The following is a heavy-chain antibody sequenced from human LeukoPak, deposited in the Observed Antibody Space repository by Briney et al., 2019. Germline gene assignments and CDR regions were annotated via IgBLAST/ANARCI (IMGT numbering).Heavy chain of an antibody. CDR1: GFTFSDYY. D-gene: IGHD3-9*01. CDR3: ARDLAAVLRYFDWLPRGFDY. CDR2: ISSSGSTI. J-gene: IGHJ4*02. V-gene: IGHV3-11*04. Sequence: SGGSLRLSCAASGFTFSDYYMSWIRQAPGKGLEWVSYISSSGSTIYYADSVKGRFTISRDNAKNSLYLQMNSLRAEDTAVYYCARDLAAVLRYFDWLPRGFDYWGQGTLVTVSS.